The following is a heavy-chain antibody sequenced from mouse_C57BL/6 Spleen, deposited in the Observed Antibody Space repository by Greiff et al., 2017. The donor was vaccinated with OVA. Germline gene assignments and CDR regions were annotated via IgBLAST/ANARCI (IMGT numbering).Heavy chain of an antibody. CDR2: IHPNSGST. CDR1: GYTFTSYW. V-gene: IGHV1-64*01. J-gene: IGHJ2*01. CDR3: ARGTIYDGYYPDY. D-gene: IGHD2-3*01. Sequence: VQLQQPGAELVQPGASVKLSCKASGYTFTSYWMHWVKQRPGQGLEWIGLIHPNSGSTNYNEKFKSKATLTVDKSSSTAYMQLSSLTSEDSAVYYCARGTIYDGYYPDYWGQGTTLTVSS.